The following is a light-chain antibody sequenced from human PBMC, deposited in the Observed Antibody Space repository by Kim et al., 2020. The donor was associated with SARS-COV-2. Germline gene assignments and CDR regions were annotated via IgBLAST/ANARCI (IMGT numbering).Light chain of an antibody. CDR2: GAS. CDR3: HQYSSSPAT. Sequence: EEKSTLSCRASPSVSSNYLAWYQQKPGQAPRLLIYGASSRATGIPDRLSGSGSGTGFTLTITRLEPEDFAVYYCHQYSSSPATFGQGTKVDIK. V-gene: IGKV3-20*01. CDR1: PSVSSNY. J-gene: IGKJ1*01.